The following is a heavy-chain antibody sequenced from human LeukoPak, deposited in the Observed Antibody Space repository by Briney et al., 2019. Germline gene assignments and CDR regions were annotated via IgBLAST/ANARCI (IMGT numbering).Heavy chain of an antibody. J-gene: IGHJ4*02. Sequence: PGRSLRLSCAASGFTFGSYGMHWVRQAPGKGLEWVAVISYDGSNKYYADSVKGRFTISRDNSKNTLYLQMNSLRAEDTAVYYCAKPRVEATIRTSFDYWGQGTLVTVSS. D-gene: IGHD5-12*01. CDR3: AKPRVEATIRTSFDY. CDR2: ISYDGSNK. V-gene: IGHV3-30*18. CDR1: GFTFGSYG.